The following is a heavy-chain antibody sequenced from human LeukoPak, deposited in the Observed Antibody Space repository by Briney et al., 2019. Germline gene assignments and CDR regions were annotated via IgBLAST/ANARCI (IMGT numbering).Heavy chain of an antibody. CDR1: GFIFSNYG. J-gene: IGHJ4*02. Sequence: TGRSLRLSCAASGFIFSNYGMHWVRQAPGKRLEWVAVIWNDGSETFHADSVKGRSRIARDNSKNTLYLQMNSLRAEDTAVYFCARDMGRAWYGPPDYWGREPRSPSPQ. CDR3: ARDMGRAWYGPPDY. V-gene: IGHV3-33*01. D-gene: IGHD6-13*01. CDR2: IWNDGSET.